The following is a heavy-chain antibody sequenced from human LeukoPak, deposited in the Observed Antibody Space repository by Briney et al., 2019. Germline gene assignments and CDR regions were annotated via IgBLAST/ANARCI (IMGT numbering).Heavy chain of an antibody. CDR1: GFTFSDEY. V-gene: IGHV3-11*03. Sequence: GGALRLSCAASGFTFSDEYMSWIRQAPGKGLEWVSYISNSGSYTNYADSVKGRFTISRDNAKNSLYLQMNSLRAEDTAVYYCAKWYYYGSGSYYSYWGQGTLVTVSS. CDR3: AKWYYYGSGSYYSY. D-gene: IGHD3-10*01. J-gene: IGHJ4*02. CDR2: ISNSGSYT.